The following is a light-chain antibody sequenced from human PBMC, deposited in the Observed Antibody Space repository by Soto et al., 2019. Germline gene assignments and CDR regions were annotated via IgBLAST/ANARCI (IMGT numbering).Light chain of an antibody. J-gene: IGKJ5*01. CDR3: QQTNNFPLT. CDR1: QGITSW. V-gene: IGKV1-12*01. CDR2: GAS. Sequence: DVQMTQSPSYVSASVGDTVTITCRASQGITSWLAWYQQKPWKAPKLLIYGASSLQNGVPSRFSGRGSGTDFTLTISSLQPEDFATYYCQQTNNFPLTFGQGTRLEIK.